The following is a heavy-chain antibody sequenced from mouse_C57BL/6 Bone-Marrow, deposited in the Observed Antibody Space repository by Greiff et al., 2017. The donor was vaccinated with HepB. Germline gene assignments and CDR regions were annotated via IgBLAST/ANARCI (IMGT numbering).Heavy chain of an antibody. Sequence: EVQLVESGGGLVQPGGSLKLSCAASGFTFSDYYMYWVRQTPEKRLEWVTYISNGGGSTYYPDTVKGRFTISRDNAKNTLYLQMRRLKSEDTAMYYCARHLTEVNPGFAYWGQGTLVTVSA. J-gene: IGHJ3*01. V-gene: IGHV5-12*01. CDR3: ARHLTEVNPGFAY. D-gene: IGHD1-1*01. CDR2: ISNGGGST. CDR1: GFTFSDYY.